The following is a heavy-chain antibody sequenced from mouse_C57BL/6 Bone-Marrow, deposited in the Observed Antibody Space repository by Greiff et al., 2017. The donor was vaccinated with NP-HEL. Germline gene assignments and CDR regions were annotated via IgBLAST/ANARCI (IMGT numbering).Heavy chain of an antibody. J-gene: IGHJ2*01. CDR2: IDPSDSYT. D-gene: IGHD2-3*01. CDR3: ARRSYDGYYGYFDY. CDR1: GYTFTSYW. V-gene: IGHV1-69*01. Sequence: VQLQQPGAELVMPGASVKLSCKASGYTFTSYWMHWVKQRPGQGLEWIGEIDPSDSYTTYYQKFKGKSTLTVDKSSSTAYMQLSSLTSEDSAVYYCARRSYDGYYGYFDYWGQGTTLTVSS.